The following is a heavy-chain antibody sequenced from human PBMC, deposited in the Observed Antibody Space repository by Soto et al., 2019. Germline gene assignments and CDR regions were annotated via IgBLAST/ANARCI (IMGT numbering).Heavy chain of an antibody. D-gene: IGHD1-7*01. Sequence: EVQLLESGGGLVQPGGSLRLSCAASGFTFRSYAMNWVRQAPGKGLEWVSAISGSGGSTYYADSVKGRFTISRDSSKNTLYLQMNSLRAEETAVYYCAKGNSWSPALVLDIWGQGTMVTVSS. CDR3: AKGNSWSPALVLDI. V-gene: IGHV3-23*01. CDR2: ISGSGGST. J-gene: IGHJ3*02. CDR1: GFTFRSYA.